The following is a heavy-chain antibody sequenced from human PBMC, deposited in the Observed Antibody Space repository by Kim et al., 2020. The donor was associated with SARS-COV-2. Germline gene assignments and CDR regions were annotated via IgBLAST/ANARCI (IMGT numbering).Heavy chain of an antibody. J-gene: IGHJ6*02. CDR2: ISSSGSTI. CDR3: ARELRTKPILVGASYVGMDV. D-gene: IGHD1-26*01. Sequence: GGSLRLSCAASGFTFSSYEMNWVRQAPGKGLEWVSYISSSGSTIYYADSVKGRFTISRDNAKNSLYLQMNSLRAEDTAVYYCARELRTKPILVGASYVGMDVWGQGTTVTVSS. CDR1: GFTFSSYE. V-gene: IGHV3-48*03.